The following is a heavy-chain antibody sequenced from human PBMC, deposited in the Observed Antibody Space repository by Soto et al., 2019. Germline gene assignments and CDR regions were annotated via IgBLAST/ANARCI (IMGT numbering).Heavy chain of an antibody. CDR2: ISGSGVST. CDR3: AKGSPAACYSASDY. V-gene: IGHV3-23*01. CDR1: GFTFSSYA. D-gene: IGHD2-21*02. J-gene: IGHJ4*02. Sequence: EVQLLESGGGLVQPGGSLRLSCAASGFTFSSYAMTWVRQAPGKGLEWVSGISGSGVSTYYADSVKGRFTISSDNSKNKLYLQMNSLRAEDTAISYCAKGSPAACYSASDYWGQGTLVTVSS.